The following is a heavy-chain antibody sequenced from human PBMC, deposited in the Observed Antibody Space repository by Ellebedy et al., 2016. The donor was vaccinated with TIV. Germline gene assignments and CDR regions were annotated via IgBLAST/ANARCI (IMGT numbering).Heavy chain of an antibody. CDR3: AKPVGAIAY. J-gene: IGHJ4*02. Sequence: GGSLRLXXAASGFTFSSYAMSWVRQAPGKGLEWVSSISSSSSYIYYADSVKGRFTISRDNSKNTLYLQMNSLRAEDTAVYYCAKPVGAIAYWGQGTLVTVSS. CDR2: ISSSSSYI. D-gene: IGHD1-26*01. CDR1: GFTFSSYA. V-gene: IGHV3-23*01.